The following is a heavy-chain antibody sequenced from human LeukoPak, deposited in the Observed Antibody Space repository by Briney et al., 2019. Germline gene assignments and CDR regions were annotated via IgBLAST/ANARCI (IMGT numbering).Heavy chain of an antibody. J-gene: IGHJ4*02. D-gene: IGHD6-19*01. CDR1: GGSFSGYY. CDR2: INHSGST. CDR3: ASRITVAGNYFDY. V-gene: IGHV4-34*01. Sequence: SETLSLTCAVYGGSFSGYYWSWIRQPPGKGLEWIGEINHSGSTNYNPSLKSRVTISVDTSKNQFSLRLSSVTAADTAVYYCASRITVAGNYFDYWGQGTLVTVSS.